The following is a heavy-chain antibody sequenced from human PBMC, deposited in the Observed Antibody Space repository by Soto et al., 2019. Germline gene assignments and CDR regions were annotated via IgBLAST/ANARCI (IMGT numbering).Heavy chain of an antibody. CDR3: VRDSRTGCSSINCYMH. V-gene: IGHV4-4*02. Sequence: QLQLRESGPGLVQPSGTLSLTCDVSGDSLTNNHWWSWVCQAPGKGLEWIGEIWHTGRPNYNPSLKSRVAISIDKSKNQFSLKLSSVTAADTAVYYCVRDSRTGCSSINCYMHWGQGTLVTVSS. D-gene: IGHD2-15*01. CDR2: IWHTGRP. J-gene: IGHJ4*02. CDR1: GDSLTNNHW.